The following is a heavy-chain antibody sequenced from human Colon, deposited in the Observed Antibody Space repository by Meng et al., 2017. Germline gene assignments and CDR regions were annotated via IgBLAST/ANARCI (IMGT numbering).Heavy chain of an antibody. Sequence: SVKVSCRASGGTFSSYAISWVRQAPGQGLEWMGGIIPIFGTANYAQKFQGRVTITADKSTSTAYMELSSLRSEDTAVYYCARDTRGVAVAGTKWFDPWGQGTLVTVSS. CDR3: ARDTRGVAVAGTKWFDP. V-gene: IGHV1-69*06. D-gene: IGHD6-19*01. CDR1: GGTFSSYA. CDR2: IIPIFGTA. J-gene: IGHJ5*02.